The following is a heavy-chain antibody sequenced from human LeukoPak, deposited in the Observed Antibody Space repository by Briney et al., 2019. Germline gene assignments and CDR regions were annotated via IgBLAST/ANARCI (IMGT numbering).Heavy chain of an antibody. Sequence: GRSLRLSCAASGFTFSSYAMHWVRQAPGKGLEWVAVISYDGSNKYYADSVKGRFTISRDNSKNTLYLQMNSLRGEDTAVYYCASTSGWYSVYWGQGTLVTVSS. J-gene: IGHJ4*02. CDR2: ISYDGSNK. CDR1: GFTFSSYA. V-gene: IGHV3-30-3*01. CDR3: ASTSGWYSVY. D-gene: IGHD6-19*01.